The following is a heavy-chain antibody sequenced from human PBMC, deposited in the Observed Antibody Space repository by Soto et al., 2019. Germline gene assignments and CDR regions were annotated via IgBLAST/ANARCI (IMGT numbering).Heavy chain of an antibody. CDR2: ISSSSYI. Sequence: GGSLRLSCAASGFTFSSYSMNWVRQAPGKGLEWVSSISSSSYIYYADSVKGRFTISRDNAKNSLYLQMNSLRAEDTAVYYCARDSFDAAGYYYYYVMAVWGQGTTVTVSS. J-gene: IGHJ6*02. CDR1: GFTFSSYS. D-gene: IGHD6-19*01. CDR3: ARDSFDAAGYYYYYVMAV. V-gene: IGHV3-21*01.